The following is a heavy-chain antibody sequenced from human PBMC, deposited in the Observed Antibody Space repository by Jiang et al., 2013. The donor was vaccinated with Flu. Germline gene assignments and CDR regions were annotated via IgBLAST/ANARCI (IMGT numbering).Heavy chain of an antibody. CDR2: ISGSGGST. J-gene: IGHJ4*02. CDR1: GFTFSSYA. Sequence: RLSCAASGFTFSSYAMSWVRQAPGKGLEWVSAISGSGGSTYYADSVKGRFTISRDNSKNTLYLQMNSLRAEDTAVYYCAKDPGGFSGWYFDYWGQGTLVTVSS. CDR3: AKDPGGFSGWYFDY. V-gene: IGHV3-23*01. D-gene: IGHD6-19*01.